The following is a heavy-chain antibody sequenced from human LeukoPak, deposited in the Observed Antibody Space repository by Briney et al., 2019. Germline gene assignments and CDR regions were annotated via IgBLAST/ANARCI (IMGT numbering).Heavy chain of an antibody. CDR1: GFTFSDYY. V-gene: IGHV3-11*01. CDR3: ARDSGVVVPAEYTDV. D-gene: IGHD2-2*01. CDR2: ISSSGSTI. J-gene: IGHJ6*03. Sequence: PGGSLRLSCAASGFTFSDYYMSWIRQAPGKGLEWVSYISSSGSTIYYADSVKGRFTISRDNAKNSLYLQMNSLRAEDTAVYYCARDSGVVVPAEYTDVWGKGTTGTASS.